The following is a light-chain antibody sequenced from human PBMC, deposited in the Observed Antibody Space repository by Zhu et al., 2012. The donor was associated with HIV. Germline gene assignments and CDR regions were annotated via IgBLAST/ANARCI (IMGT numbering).Light chain of an antibody. CDR2: AAS. V-gene: IGKV1-NL1*01. CDR3: QQYYNMPRT. Sequence: DIQMTQSPSSLSASVGDRVTITCRASQGISNSLAWYQQKPGKAPKLLLYAASTLGRSGPHPGSVAVDLGQFTLSPSAVCSLKILLTFYCQQYYNMPRTFGQGTKLEIK. CDR1: QGISNS. J-gene: IGKJ2*01.